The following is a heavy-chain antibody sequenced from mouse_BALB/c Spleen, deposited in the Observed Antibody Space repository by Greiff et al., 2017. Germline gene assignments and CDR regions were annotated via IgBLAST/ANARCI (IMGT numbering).Heavy chain of an antibody. J-gene: IGHJ3*01. Sequence: EVKLLESGPSLVKPSQTLSLTCSVTGDSITSGYWNWIRKFPGNKLEYMGYISYSGSTYYNPSLKSRISITRDTSKNQYYLQLNSVTTEDTATYYCARNWDVGFAYWGQGTLVTVSA. D-gene: IGHD4-1*01. V-gene: IGHV3-8*02. CDR2: ISYSGST. CDR3: ARNWDVGFAY. CDR1: GDSITSGY.